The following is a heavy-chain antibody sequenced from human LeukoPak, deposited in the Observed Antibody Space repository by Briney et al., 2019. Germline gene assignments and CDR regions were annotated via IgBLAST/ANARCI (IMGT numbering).Heavy chain of an antibody. Sequence: GGSLRLSCAASGFTFSSYSMNWVRQAPGKGLEWVSSISSSSSYIYYADSVKGRFTISRDNAKNSLYLQMNSLRAEDTAVYYCERGVVPAAYYYYGMDVWGKGTTVTVSS. CDR1: GFTFSSYS. CDR2: ISSSSSYI. J-gene: IGHJ6*04. CDR3: ERGVVPAAYYYYGMDV. D-gene: IGHD2-2*01. V-gene: IGHV3-21*01.